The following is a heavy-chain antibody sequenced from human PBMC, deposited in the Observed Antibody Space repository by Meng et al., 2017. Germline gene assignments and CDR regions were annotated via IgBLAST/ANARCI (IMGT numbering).Heavy chain of an antibody. CDR2: INPKSGDT. Sequence: QGALVQSGAEVKKPGAQVKVSCKPSGYNFPDYYIPRVRRAPGQGLEWMGRINPKSGDTHYAQKFQARVTMTGDTSISTAYMELSGLRSDDTAMYYCARDEDISAAGKLFGDYWGQGTLVTVSS. CDR3: ARDEDISAAGKLFGDY. D-gene: IGHD6-25*01. V-gene: IGHV1-2*06. CDR1: GYNFPDYY. J-gene: IGHJ4*02.